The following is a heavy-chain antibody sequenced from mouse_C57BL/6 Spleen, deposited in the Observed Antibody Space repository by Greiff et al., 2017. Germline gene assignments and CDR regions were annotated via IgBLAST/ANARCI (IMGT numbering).Heavy chain of an antibody. CDR2: IDPETGGT. CDR3: TIGGTTVQYYFDY. J-gene: IGHJ2*01. V-gene: IGHV1-15*01. Sequence: VKLMESGAELVRPGASVTLSCKASGYTFTDYEMHWVKQTPVHGLEWIGAIDPETGGTAYNQKFKGKAILTADKSSSTAYMELRSLTSEDSAVYYCTIGGTTVQYYFDYWGQGTTLTVSS. D-gene: IGHD1-1*01. CDR1: GYTFTDYE.